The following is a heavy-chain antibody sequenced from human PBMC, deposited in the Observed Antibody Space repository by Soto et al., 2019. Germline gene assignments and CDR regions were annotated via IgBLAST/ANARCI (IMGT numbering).Heavy chain of an antibody. D-gene: IGHD4-17*01. CDR3: VKAADYGDFGYWFGP. Sequence: EVQLLESGGGLVHPGGSLRLSCAASGFTFNSYAMSWVRQAAGKGLEWVSGINNSGGNTYYAESVRGRFTISRDNSNNTLYLQMNSLRAEDTALYYCVKAADYGDFGYWFGPWGQGTLVTISS. J-gene: IGHJ5*02. CDR1: GFTFNSYA. CDR2: INNSGGNT. V-gene: IGHV3-23*01.